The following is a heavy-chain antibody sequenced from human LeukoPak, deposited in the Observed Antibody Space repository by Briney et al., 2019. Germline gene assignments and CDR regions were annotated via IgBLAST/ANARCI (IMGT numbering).Heavy chain of an antibody. CDR1: GGTFSSYA. Sequence: SVKVSCKASGGTFSSYAISWVRQAPGQGLEWMGRIIPIFGIANYAQKFQGRVTITADKSTSTAYMELSSLRSEDTAVYYCVTVTTSGYYFDYWGQGTPVTVPS. CDR2: IIPIFGIA. D-gene: IGHD4-17*01. J-gene: IGHJ4*02. V-gene: IGHV1-69*04. CDR3: VTVTTSGYYFDY.